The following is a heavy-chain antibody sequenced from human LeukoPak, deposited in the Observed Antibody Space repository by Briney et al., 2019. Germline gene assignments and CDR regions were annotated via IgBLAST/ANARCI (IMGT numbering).Heavy chain of an antibody. CDR2: INTNTGIP. CDR3: ARDLVSAGFDI. J-gene: IGHJ3*02. V-gene: IGHV7-4-1*02. D-gene: IGHD6-6*01. CDR1: GYTFSSRA. Sequence: ASVKVSCKAFGYTFSSRAMNWVRHAPGEGIELMGWINTNTGIPTYAQGFAGRFVFSLDTSVATAYLQITSLKAEDTAVYYCARDLVSAGFDIWGQGTMVTVSS.